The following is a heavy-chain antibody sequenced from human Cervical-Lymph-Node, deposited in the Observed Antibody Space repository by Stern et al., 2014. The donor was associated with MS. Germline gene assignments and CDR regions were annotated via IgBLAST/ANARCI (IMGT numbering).Heavy chain of an antibody. Sequence: HVQLLQSGAEVKKPGSSVKVSCKASGGTFSSYAISWVQQAPGQGLELMGGIIPIFGTANYAQKFQGRVTITADESTSTAYMELSSLRSEDTAVYYCPRDTSSFLTPMDVWGQGTTVTVSS. D-gene: IGHD6-13*01. CDR3: PRDTSSFLTPMDV. J-gene: IGHJ6*02. CDR2: IIPIFGTA. CDR1: GGTFSSYA. V-gene: IGHV1-69*01.